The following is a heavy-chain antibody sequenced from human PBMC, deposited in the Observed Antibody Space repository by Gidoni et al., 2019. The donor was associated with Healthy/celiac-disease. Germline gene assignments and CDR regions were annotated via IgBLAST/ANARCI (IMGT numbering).Heavy chain of an antibody. J-gene: IGHJ3*02. D-gene: IGHD5-12*01. CDR1: GGSISSGSYY. CDR3: ASSYREEGYAPAAFDI. V-gene: IGHV4-61*02. Sequence: QVQLQESGPGLVKPSQTLSLTCTVSGGSISSGSYYWSWIRQPAGKGLEWIGRIYTSGSTNYNPSLKSRVTISVDTSKNQFSLKLSSVTAADTAVYYCASSYREEGYAPAAFDIWGQGTIVTVSS. CDR2: IYTSGST.